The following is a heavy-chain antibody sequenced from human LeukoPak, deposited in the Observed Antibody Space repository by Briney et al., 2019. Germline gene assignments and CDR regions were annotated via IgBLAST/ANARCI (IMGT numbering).Heavy chain of an antibody. V-gene: IGHV3-21*01. D-gene: IGHD3-22*01. CDR2: ISSSSSYI. CDR1: GFTFSSYS. Sequence: GGSLRLSCAASGFTFSSYSMNWVRQAPGKGLEWVSSISSSSSYIYYADSVKGRFTISRDNAKNSLYLQMNSLRAEDTAVYYCAREPYYYDSSGYYSFGAFDIWGQGTMVTVSS. J-gene: IGHJ3*02. CDR3: AREPYYYDSSGYYSFGAFDI.